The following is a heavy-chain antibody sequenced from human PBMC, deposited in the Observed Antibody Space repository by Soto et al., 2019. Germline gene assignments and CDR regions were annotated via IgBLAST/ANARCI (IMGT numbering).Heavy chain of an antibody. D-gene: IGHD2-2*01. CDR1: GYTFTNYG. J-gene: IGHJ6*02. Sequence: QVQLVQSGAEVKKPGASVKVSCTASGYTFTNYGISWVRQAPGQGLEWMGWISAYNGNTNYAQKFQGRVTMTTDTSTGXAXMXXRSLRSDDTAVYYCAREGYCISTSCRHYDYYGMDVWGQGTTVTVSS. V-gene: IGHV1-18*01. CDR3: AREGYCISTSCRHYDYYGMDV. CDR2: ISAYNGNT.